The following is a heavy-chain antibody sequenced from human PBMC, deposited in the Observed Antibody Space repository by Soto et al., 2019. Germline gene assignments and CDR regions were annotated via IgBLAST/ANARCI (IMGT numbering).Heavy chain of an antibody. CDR3: ASSKVPTITAFDYFDY. CDR2: ITASSFYM. V-gene: IGHV3-21*02. D-gene: IGHD1-20*01. J-gene: IGHJ4*02. CDR1: GLMFTSYS. Sequence: EVQLVESGGGLVKPGESLRLSCEVSGLMFTSYSMNWVRQAPGKGLEWVSSITASSFYMYYADSVKGRFTISRDNANNSVYLQMNSLRADDTAVYYCASSKVPTITAFDYFDYWGQGNLVSVSS.